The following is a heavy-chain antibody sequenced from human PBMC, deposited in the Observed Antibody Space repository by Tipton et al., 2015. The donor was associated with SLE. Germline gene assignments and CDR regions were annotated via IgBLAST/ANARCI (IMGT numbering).Heavy chain of an antibody. CDR1: DGSISSSNYY. J-gene: IGHJ5*02. D-gene: IGHD2-8*01. CDR3: ARGGTGDGTNPFDP. Sequence: TLSLTCTVSDGSISSSNYYWGWIRQPPGKGLEWIGSIFYTGTTYYTPSLKSRVTISIDTSKNQFSLRLNSVVAADTGVYYCARGGTGDGTNPFDPWGQGTLVTVSS. CDR2: IFYTGTT. V-gene: IGHV4-39*07.